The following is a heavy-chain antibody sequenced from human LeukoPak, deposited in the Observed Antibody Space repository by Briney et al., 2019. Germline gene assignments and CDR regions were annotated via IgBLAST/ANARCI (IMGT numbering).Heavy chain of an antibody. D-gene: IGHD6-19*01. Sequence: GGSLRLSCAASGFTFSSYAMSWVRQAPGKGLEWVSAISGSGGSTYYADSVKGRFTISRDNSKNTLYLQMNSLRAEDTAVYYCARAGSSGWSSYYYYYGMDVWGQGTTVTVSS. J-gene: IGHJ6*02. CDR3: ARAGSSGWSSYYYYYGMDV. CDR1: GFTFSSYA. CDR2: ISGSGGST. V-gene: IGHV3-23*01.